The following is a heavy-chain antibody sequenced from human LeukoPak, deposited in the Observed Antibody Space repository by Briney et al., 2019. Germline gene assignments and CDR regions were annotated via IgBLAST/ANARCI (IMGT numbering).Heavy chain of an antibody. CDR2: ISYDGSNK. Sequence: PGRSLRLSCAASGFTFSSYAMHWVRQAPGKGLEWVAVISYDGSNKYYADSVKGRFTISRDNSKNTLYLQMGSLRAEDMAVYYCARGMGIAVARPIDYWGQGTLVTVSS. D-gene: IGHD6-19*01. CDR3: ARGMGIAVARPIDY. V-gene: IGHV3-30*14. CDR1: GFTFSSYA. J-gene: IGHJ4*02.